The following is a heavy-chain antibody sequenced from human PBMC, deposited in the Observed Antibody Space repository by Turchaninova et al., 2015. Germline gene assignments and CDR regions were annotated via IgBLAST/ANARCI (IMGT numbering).Heavy chain of an antibody. J-gene: IGHJ3*01. Sequence: EVQLVESGGGLVQPGGSLRLSCAASGFTFSDYAMGWVRKAPGAGAEGVSTIIKSGVIPYHGETGGGRVTVPRDNSKNTVALHMNSLRAEDTAMYFCATRPPETGTYAFDSWGQGTMVIVSS. CDR3: ATRPPETGTYAFDS. CDR1: GFTFSDYA. D-gene: IGHD1-1*01. CDR2: IIKSGVIP. V-gene: IGHV3-23*04.